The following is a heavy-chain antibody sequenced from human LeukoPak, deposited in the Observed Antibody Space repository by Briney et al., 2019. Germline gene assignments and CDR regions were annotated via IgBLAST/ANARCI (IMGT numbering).Heavy chain of an antibody. D-gene: IGHD4-17*01. CDR3: ARASRPTVTIDPYYFDY. Sequence: GASVKVSCKASGYTFTGYYMHWVRQAPGQGLEWMGWVYPNSGGTNYPQKFQGRVTMTRDTSTTTAYVEVSRLTSDDTAVYYCARASRPTVTIDPYYFDYWGQGTLVTVSS. CDR2: VYPNSGGT. CDR1: GYTFTGYY. V-gene: IGHV1-2*02. J-gene: IGHJ4*02.